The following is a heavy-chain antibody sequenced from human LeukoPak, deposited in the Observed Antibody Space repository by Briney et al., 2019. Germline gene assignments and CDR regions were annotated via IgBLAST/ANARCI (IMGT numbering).Heavy chain of an antibody. Sequence: GGSLRLSCAVSGFRFSGYNMNWVRQAPGKGVEWMAYISSNTVIYYADSVEARFTVSRDNAHDSLYLQMSSVTLDDRAVYFCAREGDGSNSGFAYWGQGTVVTVS. J-gene: IGHJ4*02. CDR1: GFRFSGYN. CDR3: AREGDGSNSGFAY. CDR2: ISSNTVI. D-gene: IGHD4-11*01. V-gene: IGHV3-69-1*01.